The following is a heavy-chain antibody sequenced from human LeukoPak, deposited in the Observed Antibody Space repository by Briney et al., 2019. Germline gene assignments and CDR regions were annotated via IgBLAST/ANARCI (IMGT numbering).Heavy chain of an antibody. CDR2: INPNSGST. V-gene: IGHV1-2*04. CDR3: ARDLYDSSGYNRWFDP. CDR1: GYTFTDYY. D-gene: IGHD3-22*01. J-gene: IGHJ5*02. Sequence: ASVKVSCKASGYTFTDYYMHWVRQAPGQGLEWMGWINPNSGSTNYAQKFQGWVTLTRDTSISTAYMELNRLRSDDTAVYYCARDLYDSSGYNRWFDPWGQGTLVTVSS.